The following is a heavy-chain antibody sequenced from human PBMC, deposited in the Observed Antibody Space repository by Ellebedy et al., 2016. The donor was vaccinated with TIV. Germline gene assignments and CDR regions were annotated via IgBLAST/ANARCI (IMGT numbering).Heavy chain of an antibody. J-gene: IGHJ6*02. CDR3: ASGRTTISTWHYYGLDV. D-gene: IGHD4-11*01. CDR2: SIPIFGTE. CDR1: RYTFTSYD. Sequence: AASVKVSCKASRYTFTSYDINWVRQAPGQGLEWMGGSIPIFGTENYAQKFQGRVTITADESTSTAYMELSSLRSEDTAVYYCASGRTTISTWHYYGLDVWGQGTTVTVSS. V-gene: IGHV1-69*13.